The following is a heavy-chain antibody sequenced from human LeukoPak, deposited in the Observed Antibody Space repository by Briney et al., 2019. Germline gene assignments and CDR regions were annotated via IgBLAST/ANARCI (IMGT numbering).Heavy chain of an antibody. Sequence: GASVKVSCKASGFTLTSYYMHWVRQAPGQGLEWMGIINPNGGGTIYAQKFQGRVTMTRDMSTSTVYMELSSLRSGDTAVYYCARTSYSTTRYMDVWGKGTTVTVSS. D-gene: IGHD2/OR15-2a*01. V-gene: IGHV1-46*01. J-gene: IGHJ6*03. CDR1: GFTLTSYY. CDR2: INPNGGGT. CDR3: ARTSYSTTRYMDV.